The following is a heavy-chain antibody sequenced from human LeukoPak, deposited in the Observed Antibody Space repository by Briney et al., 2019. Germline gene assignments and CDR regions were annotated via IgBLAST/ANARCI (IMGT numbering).Heavy chain of an antibody. Sequence: ASVKVSCKASGYTFTSYGISWVRQAPGQGLEWMGWISAYNGNTNYAQKLQGRVTMTTDTSTSTAYMELRSLRSDDTAVYYCARAPVYGDPLEYFQHWGQGTLVTVSS. CDR2: ISAYNGNT. CDR3: ARAPVYGDPLEYFQH. V-gene: IGHV1-18*01. D-gene: IGHD4-17*01. CDR1: GYTFTSYG. J-gene: IGHJ1*01.